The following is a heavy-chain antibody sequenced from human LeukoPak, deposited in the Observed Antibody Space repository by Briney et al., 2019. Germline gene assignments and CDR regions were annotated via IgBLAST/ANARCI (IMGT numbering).Heavy chain of an antibody. D-gene: IGHD3-10*01. Sequence: SETLSLTCTVSCGSVSSYYWNWIRQPPGKGLEWIGNIFYSGGTYYSPSLTSRVTIPLDTSRNQFSLKLNSVTAADTAVYYCAKSNGYGLVDIWGQGTMVTVSS. CDR2: IFYSGGT. CDR3: AKSNGYGLVDI. CDR1: CGSVSSYY. J-gene: IGHJ3*02. V-gene: IGHV4-59*04.